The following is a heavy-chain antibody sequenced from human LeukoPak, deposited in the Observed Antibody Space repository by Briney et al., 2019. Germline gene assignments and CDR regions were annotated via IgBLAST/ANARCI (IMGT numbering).Heavy chain of an antibody. CDR2: ISYDGSNK. Sequence: GRSLRLSCAASGFTFSSYGMHWVRQAPGKGLEWVAVISYDGSNKYYADSVKGRFTISRDNSKNTLYLQMNSLRAEDTAVYYCAKGGITIFEYMDVWGKGTTVTVSS. D-gene: IGHD3-3*01. J-gene: IGHJ6*03. CDR1: GFTFSSYG. CDR3: AKGGITIFEYMDV. V-gene: IGHV3-30*18.